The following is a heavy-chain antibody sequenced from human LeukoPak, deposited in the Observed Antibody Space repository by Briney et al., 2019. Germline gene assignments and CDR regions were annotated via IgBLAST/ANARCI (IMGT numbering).Heavy chain of an antibody. CDR3: AGGGVGGGGLDR. J-gene: IGHJ5*02. D-gene: IGHD2-21*01. CDR2: IRASGGDT. CDR1: GFSFTSSG. Sequence: GGSLRLSCAASGFSFTSSGMSWVRQAPGRGLEWVSTIRASGGDTYYADSSKGRFTMSRNNSKQTLYLEMNTLRAEETAVYYCAGGGVGGGGLDRWGQGTLVTVSS. V-gene: IGHV3-23*01.